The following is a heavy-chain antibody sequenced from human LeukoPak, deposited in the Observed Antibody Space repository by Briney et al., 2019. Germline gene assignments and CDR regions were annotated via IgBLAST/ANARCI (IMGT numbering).Heavy chain of an antibody. CDR1: GGSFSGYY. Sequence: PSETLSLTCAVYGGSFSGYYWSWIRQPPGKGLEWIGEINHSGSTNYNPSLKSRVTISVDTSKNQFSLTLSSVTAADTAVYYCARDRRWLPLRRMYSGIDYWGQGTLVTVSS. J-gene: IGHJ4*02. CDR2: INHSGST. V-gene: IGHV4-34*01. CDR3: ARDRRWLPLRRMYSGIDY. D-gene: IGHD5-24*01.